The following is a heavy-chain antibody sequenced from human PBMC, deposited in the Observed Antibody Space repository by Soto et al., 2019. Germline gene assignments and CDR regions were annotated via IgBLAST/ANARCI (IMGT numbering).Heavy chain of an antibody. CDR2: IYYSGST. J-gene: IGHJ5*02. CDR3: ARTPLMITFGGVIVKSWFDP. CDR1: GGSISSGGYY. D-gene: IGHD3-16*02. V-gene: IGHV4-31*03. Sequence: SETLSLTCTVSGGSISSGGYYWSWIRQHPGKGLEWIGYIYYSGSTYYNPSLKSRVTISVDTSKNQFSLKLSSVTAADTAVYYCARTPLMITFGGVIVKSWFDPWGQGTLVTVSS.